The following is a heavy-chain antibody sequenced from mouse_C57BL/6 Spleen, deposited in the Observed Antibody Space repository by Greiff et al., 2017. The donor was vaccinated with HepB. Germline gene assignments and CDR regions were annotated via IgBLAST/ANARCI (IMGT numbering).Heavy chain of an antibody. V-gene: IGHV14-4*01. D-gene: IGHD1-1*01. Sequence: EVQLQQSGAELVRPGASVKLSCTASGFNIKDDYMHWVKQRPEQGLEWIGWIDPENGDTEYASKCQGKATITADTSSNTAYLQLSSLTSEDTAVYYCTHYYGSSYPLDYWGQGTTLTVAS. CDR1: GFNIKDDY. J-gene: IGHJ2*01. CDR3: THYYGSSYPLDY. CDR2: IDPENGDT.